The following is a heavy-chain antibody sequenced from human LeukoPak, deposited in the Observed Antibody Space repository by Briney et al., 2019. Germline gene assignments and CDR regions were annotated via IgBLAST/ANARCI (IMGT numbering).Heavy chain of an antibody. CDR2: IYTSGST. V-gene: IGHV4-61*02. J-gene: IGHJ4*02. Sequence: PSETLSLTCTVSGGSISSGSYYWSWIRQPAGKGLEWIGRIYTSGSTNYNPSLKSRVTISVDTSKNQFSLKLNSVPAADTAVYYCARVRDGYIFDNWGQGTLVTVSS. D-gene: IGHD5-24*01. CDR1: GGSISSGSYY. CDR3: ARVRDGYIFDN.